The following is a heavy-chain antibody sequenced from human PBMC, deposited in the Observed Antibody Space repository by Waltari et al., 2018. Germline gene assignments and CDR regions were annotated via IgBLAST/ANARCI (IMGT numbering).Heavy chain of an antibody. CDR3: ARSILIAAAGTGAFDI. Sequence: QVQLQESGPGLVKPSETLSLTCAVSGYSISSGYYWGWIRQPQGKGLEWIGSIYHSGSTYYNPSLKSRVTISVDTSKNQFSLKLSSVTAADTAVYYCARSILIAAAGTGAFDIWGQGTMVTVSS. V-gene: IGHV4-38-2*01. CDR2: IYHSGST. CDR1: GYSISSGYY. D-gene: IGHD6-13*01. J-gene: IGHJ3*02.